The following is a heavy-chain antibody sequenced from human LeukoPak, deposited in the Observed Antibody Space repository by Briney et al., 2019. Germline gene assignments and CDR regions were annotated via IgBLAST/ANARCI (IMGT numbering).Heavy chain of an antibody. J-gene: IGHJ3*02. D-gene: IGHD4-17*01. CDR3: AKGTDYGAMDI. V-gene: IGHV3-9*01. CDR1: GFTFDDYA. CDR2: ISWNSGSI. Sequence: PGRSLRLSCAASGFTFDDYAMHWVRQAPGKGLEWVSGISWNSGSIGYADSVKGRFTISRDNAKNSLYLQMNGLRAEDTALYYCAKGTDYGAMDIWGQGTMVTVSS.